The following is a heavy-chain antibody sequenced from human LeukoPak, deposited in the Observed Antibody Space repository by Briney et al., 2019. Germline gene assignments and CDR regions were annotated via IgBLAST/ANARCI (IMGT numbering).Heavy chain of an antibody. CDR2: IYYSGST. CDR1: GGSISSYY. CDR3: ARGAYYYDSSGYYYGRYFDL. Sequence: SDTLSLTCTVSGGSISSYYWSWIRQPPGKGLEWIGYIYYSGSTNYNPSLKSRVTISVDTSKNQFSLKLSSVTAADTAVYYCARGAYYYDSSGYYYGRYFDLWGRGTLVTVSS. V-gene: IGHV4-59*07. J-gene: IGHJ2*01. D-gene: IGHD3-22*01.